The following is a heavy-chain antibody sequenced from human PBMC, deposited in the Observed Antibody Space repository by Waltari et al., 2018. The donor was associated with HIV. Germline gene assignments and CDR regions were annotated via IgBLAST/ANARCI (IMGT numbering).Heavy chain of an antibody. CDR3: ASPGGVVTAIREYFDY. D-gene: IGHD2-21*02. Sequence: QVQLQESGPGLVKPSETLSLTCTVSGSAISSGYYWCRIRQPPGKGLEWIGSIYHSGSTYYNPSLKSRVTISVDTSKNQFSLKLSSVTAADTAVYYCASPGGVVTAIREYFDYWGQGTLVTVSS. V-gene: IGHV4-38-2*02. J-gene: IGHJ4*02. CDR1: GSAISSGYY. CDR2: IYHSGST.